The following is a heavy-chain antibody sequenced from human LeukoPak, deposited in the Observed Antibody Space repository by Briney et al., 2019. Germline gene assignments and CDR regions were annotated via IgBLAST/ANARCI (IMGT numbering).Heavy chain of an antibody. CDR3: ASLEWGPDY. V-gene: IGHV3-48*04. Sequence: PGGSLRLSCAASGFTFSTYVMNWVRQALGRGLEWVSYISSSSSSIYYADSVKGRFTISRDNAKNSLYLQMNSLRAEDTAVYYCASLEWGPDYWGQGTLVTVSS. J-gene: IGHJ4*02. CDR1: GFTFSTYV. D-gene: IGHD1-26*01. CDR2: ISSSSSSI.